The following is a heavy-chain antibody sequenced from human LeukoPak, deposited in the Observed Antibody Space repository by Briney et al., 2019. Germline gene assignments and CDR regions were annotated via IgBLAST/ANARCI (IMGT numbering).Heavy chain of an antibody. D-gene: IGHD5/OR15-5a*01. V-gene: IGHV3-23*01. CDR1: VFAFSSHA. Sequence: GGSLRLSCAASVFAFSSHAMTWVRQAPGKGLEWVSTISASGGSTYYADSVRGRFTISRDNSKNTLYLQMNSLRAEDTAVYYCAKGVKIVSGKYFFGYWGQGTLVTVSS. J-gene: IGHJ4*02. CDR3: AKGVKIVSGKYFFGY. CDR2: ISASGGST.